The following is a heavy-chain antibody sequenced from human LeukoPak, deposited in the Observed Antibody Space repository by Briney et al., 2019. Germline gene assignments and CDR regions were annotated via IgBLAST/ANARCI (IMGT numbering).Heavy chain of an antibody. Sequence: GGSLRLSCAASGFPFSNYAMTWVRQAPGKGLERVSGISDSGDRTYYADSVKGRFTISRDNSKNMLYPQMNSLRVEDTALYYCAKGLGTSGYHDYRGQGTLVTVSS. J-gene: IGHJ4*02. D-gene: IGHD3-22*01. CDR3: AKGLGTSGYHDY. CDR1: GFPFSNYA. CDR2: ISDSGDRT. V-gene: IGHV3-23*01.